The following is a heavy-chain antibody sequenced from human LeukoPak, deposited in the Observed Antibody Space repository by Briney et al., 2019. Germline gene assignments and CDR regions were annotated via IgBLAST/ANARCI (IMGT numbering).Heavy chain of an antibody. CDR2: INPNSGGT. Sequence: GASVKVSCKASGYTFTGYYMHWVRQAPRQGLEWMGWINPNSGGTNYAQKFQGRVTMTRDTSISTAYMELSSLRSEDTAVYYCATTIGAATPMYNWFDPWGQGTLVTVSS. CDR1: GYTFTGYY. J-gene: IGHJ5*02. V-gene: IGHV1-2*02. CDR3: ATTIGAATPMYNWFDP. D-gene: IGHD2-15*01.